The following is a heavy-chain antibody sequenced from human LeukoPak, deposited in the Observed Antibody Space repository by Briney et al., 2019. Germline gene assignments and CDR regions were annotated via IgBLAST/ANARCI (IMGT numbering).Heavy chain of an antibody. CDR3: ARHVTSYYYDSSGYFGHYYYYYYMDV. D-gene: IGHD3-22*01. V-gene: IGHV4-34*01. J-gene: IGHJ6*03. CDR1: SRSFNGYY. CDR2: IDHTGST. Sequence: PSETLSLTCAVYSRSFNGYYWNWIRQSPGKGLEWIGEIDHTGSTSYNPSFKSRVTISVDTSKNQFSLKLRSVTAADTAVYYCARHVTSYYYDSSGYFGHYYYYYYMDVWGKGTTVTISS.